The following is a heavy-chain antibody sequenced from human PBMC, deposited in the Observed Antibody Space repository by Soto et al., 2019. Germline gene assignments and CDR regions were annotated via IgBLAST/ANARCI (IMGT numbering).Heavy chain of an antibody. Sequence: EVQLLESGGGLVQPGGSLRLSCAASGFTFSSYAMSWVRQAPGKGLEWVSAISGSGGSTYYADSVKGRFTISRDNSKNTLYLQRNSLGAEDKAGYYCAKEGHRLGGGYFDYWGQGTLVTVSS. J-gene: IGHJ4*02. CDR2: ISGSGGST. CDR3: AKEGHRLGGGYFDY. V-gene: IGHV3-23*01. D-gene: IGHD6-25*01. CDR1: GFTFSSYA.